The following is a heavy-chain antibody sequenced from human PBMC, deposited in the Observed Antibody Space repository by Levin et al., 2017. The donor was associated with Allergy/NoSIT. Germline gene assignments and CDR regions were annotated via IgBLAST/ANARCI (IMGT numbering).Heavy chain of an antibody. J-gene: IGHJ4*02. CDR2: ISYDGSNK. Sequence: GESLKISCAASGFTFSSYAMHWVRQAPGKGLEWVAVISYDGSNKYYADSVKGRFTISRDNSKNTLYLQMNSLRAEDTAVYYCARDHHMVLYYYDSSGHHDTDYWGQGTLVTVSS. V-gene: IGHV3-30-3*01. CDR3: ARDHHMVLYYYDSSGHHDTDY. D-gene: IGHD3-22*01. CDR1: GFTFSSYA.